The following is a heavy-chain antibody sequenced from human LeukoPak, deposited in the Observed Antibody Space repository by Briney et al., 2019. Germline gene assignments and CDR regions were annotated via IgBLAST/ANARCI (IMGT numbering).Heavy chain of an antibody. CDR1: GGSDSSYY. Sequence: PSETLSLTCTVSGGSDSSYYWSWIRQPPGKGLEWIGYIYYSGSTNYNPSLKSRVTISVDTSKNQFSLKLSSVTAADTAVYYCARDSGGSGSYCFDIWGQGTVVTVSS. CDR3: ARDSGGSGSYCFDI. J-gene: IGHJ3*02. V-gene: IGHV4-59*02. D-gene: IGHD3-10*01. CDR2: IYYSGST.